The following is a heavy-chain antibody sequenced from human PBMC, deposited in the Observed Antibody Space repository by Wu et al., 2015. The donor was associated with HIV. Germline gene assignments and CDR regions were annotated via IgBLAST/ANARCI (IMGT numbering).Heavy chain of an antibody. CDR1: GGSSSDYY. CDR2: INHRGST. D-gene: IGHD2-8*01. V-gene: IGHV4-34*01. Sequence: QVQLHQWGAGLLNPSETLSLTCAVYGGSSSDYYWTWIRQPPGKGLEWIGEINHRGSTIYNPSLKSRLTISLDTSKNHFSLKLNSVTAGDTAVYYCAKTDCTSASCSEPWGQGTLVTVSS. J-gene: IGHJ5*02. CDR3: AKTDCTSASCSEP.